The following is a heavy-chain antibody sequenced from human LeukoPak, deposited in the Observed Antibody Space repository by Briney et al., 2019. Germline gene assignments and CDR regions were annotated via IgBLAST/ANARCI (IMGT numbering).Heavy chain of an antibody. D-gene: IGHD3-10*01. J-gene: IGHJ2*01. CDR2: INPNSGGT. V-gene: IGHV1-2*02. CDR1: GYTFTGYY. CDR3: AKAPGPVWFGEFTPSWYFDL. Sequence: GASVKVSSKASGYTFTGYYMHWVRQAPGQGLEWMGWINPNSGGTNYAQKFQGRVTMTRDTSISTAYMELSRLRSDDTAVYYCAKAPGPVWFGEFTPSWYFDLWGRGTLVTVSS.